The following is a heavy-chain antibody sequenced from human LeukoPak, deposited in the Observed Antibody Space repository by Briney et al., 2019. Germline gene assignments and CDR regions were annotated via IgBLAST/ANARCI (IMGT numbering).Heavy chain of an antibody. J-gene: IGHJ4*02. CDR3: AKDRLTFFYYDTSGYQGDFDN. V-gene: IGHV3-23*01. CDR2: ISDSGSFT. D-gene: IGHD3-22*01. CDR1: GFSFKSYA. Sequence: GGSLRLSCAASGFSFKSYAISWVRQAPGKGLEWVSVISDSGSFTFYADSVRGRFTISRDNSKSTVFLHMNNLRAEDTAVYYCAKDRLTFFYYDTSGYQGDFDNWGQGTLVTVSS.